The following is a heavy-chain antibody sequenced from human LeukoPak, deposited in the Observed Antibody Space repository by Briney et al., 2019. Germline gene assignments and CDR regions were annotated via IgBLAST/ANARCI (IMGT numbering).Heavy chain of an antibody. CDR3: AKDIGPDYVDYLDY. J-gene: IGHJ4*02. D-gene: IGHD4-17*01. CDR1: GFTFRSYA. CDR2: ISGSGGST. Sequence: GGSLRLSCAASGFTFRSYAMSWVRQAPGKGLEWVSAISGSGGSTYYADSVKGRFAISRDSSKNMLYLQMNSLRAEDTAIYYCAKDIGPDYVDYLDYWGQGTLVTVSS. V-gene: IGHV3-23*01.